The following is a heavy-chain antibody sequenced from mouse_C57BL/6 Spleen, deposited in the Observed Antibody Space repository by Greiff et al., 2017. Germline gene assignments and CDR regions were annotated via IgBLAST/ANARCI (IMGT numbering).Heavy chain of an antibody. D-gene: IGHD2-3*01. V-gene: IGHV14-2*01. CDR3: AILLSGDAMDY. Sequence: EVKLVESGAELVKPGASVKLSCTASGFNIKDYYMHWVKQRTEQGLEWIGRIDPEDGETKYAPKFQGKATITADTSSNTAYLQLSSLTSEDTAVYYCAILLSGDAMDYWGQGTSVTVFS. J-gene: IGHJ4*01. CDR2: IDPEDGET. CDR1: GFNIKDYY.